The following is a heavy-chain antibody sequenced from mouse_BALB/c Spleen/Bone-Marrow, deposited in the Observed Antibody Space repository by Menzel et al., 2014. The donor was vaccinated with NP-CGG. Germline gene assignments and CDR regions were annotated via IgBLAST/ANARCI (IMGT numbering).Heavy chain of an antibody. D-gene: IGHD2-3*01. J-gene: IGHJ1*01. Sequence: EVKLVESGGDLVKPGGSLKLSCAASGFTFSSYGMSWVRQTPDKRLEWVATISTGGSQTYYTDSVKGRFTISRDNAENTLYLQMSSLKSEDSAIYYCARRGYDNSYWYFGVWGAGTTVTVSS. CDR2: ISTGGSQT. CDR1: GFTFSSYG. CDR3: ARRGYDNSYWYFGV. V-gene: IGHV5-6*02.